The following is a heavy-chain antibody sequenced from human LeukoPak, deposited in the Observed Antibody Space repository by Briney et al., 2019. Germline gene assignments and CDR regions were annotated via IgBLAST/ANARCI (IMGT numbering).Heavy chain of an antibody. CDR2: IIPILGIA. J-gene: IGHJ4*02. D-gene: IGHD6-19*01. CDR1: GYTFTSYG. V-gene: IGHV1-69*04. CDR3: AREVVSRGYSSGWYPFDY. Sequence: SVKVSCKASGYTFTSYGISWVRQAPGQGLEWMGRIIPILGIANYAQKFQGRVTITADKSTSTAYMELSSLRSEDTAVYYCAREVVSRGYSSGWYPFDYWGQGTLVTVSS.